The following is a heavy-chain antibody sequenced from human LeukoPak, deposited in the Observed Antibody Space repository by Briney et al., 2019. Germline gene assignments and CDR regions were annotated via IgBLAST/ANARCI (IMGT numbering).Heavy chain of an antibody. CDR2: IIPIFGTA. J-gene: IGHJ4*02. Sequence: ASVKVSCKASGGTFSSYAISWVRQAPGQGLEWMGGIIPIFGTANYAQKFQGRATITTDESTSTAYMELSSLRSEDTAVYYCARGRPPAVNSGSELFDYWGQGTLVTVSS. D-gene: IGHD1-26*01. V-gene: IGHV1-69*05. CDR3: ARGRPPAVNSGSELFDY. CDR1: GGTFSSYA.